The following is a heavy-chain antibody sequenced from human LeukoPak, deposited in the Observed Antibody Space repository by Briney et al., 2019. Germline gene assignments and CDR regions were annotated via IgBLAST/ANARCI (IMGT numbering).Heavy chain of an antibody. V-gene: IGHV4-59*01. Sequence: SETLSLTCTVSGGSISSYYWGWIRQPPGKGLEWIGYIYYSGGTNYNPSLKSRVTISVDRSKNQFSLKLSSVTAADTAVYYCARGADCSSSSCNGGNWFDPWGQGTLVTVSS. D-gene: IGHD2-2*01. CDR3: ARGADCSSSSCNGGNWFDP. CDR1: GGSISSYY. J-gene: IGHJ5*02. CDR2: IYYSGGT.